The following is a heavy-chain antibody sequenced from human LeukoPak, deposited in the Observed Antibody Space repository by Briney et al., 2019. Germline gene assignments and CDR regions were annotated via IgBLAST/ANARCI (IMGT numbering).Heavy chain of an antibody. J-gene: IGHJ4*02. Sequence: GRSPRLSCAASGFTFSSYGMHWVRQAPGKGLEWVAVIWYDGSNKYYADSVKGRFTISRDNSKNTLYLQMNSLRAEDTAVYYCARDRRRYYGSGSYWADYWGQGTLVTVSS. CDR3: ARDRRRYYGSGSYWADY. CDR2: IWYDGSNK. CDR1: GFTFSSYG. D-gene: IGHD3-10*01. V-gene: IGHV3-33*01.